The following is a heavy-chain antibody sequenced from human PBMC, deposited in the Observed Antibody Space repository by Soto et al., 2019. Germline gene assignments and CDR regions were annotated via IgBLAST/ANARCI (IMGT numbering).Heavy chain of an antibody. CDR1: GGYISTYY. CDR3: ARTLFGWGIWFDP. CDR2: IYYSGST. D-gene: IGHD3-10*02. V-gene: IGHV4-59*01. J-gene: IGHJ5*02. Sequence: SETLSLTCTISGGYISTYYCSLFLLPLGKGLEWIGYIYYSGSTNYNPSLKIRVTISVDTSKNQFSLKLSSVTVADTAVYYCARTLFGWGIWFDPWGQGTLVTVS.